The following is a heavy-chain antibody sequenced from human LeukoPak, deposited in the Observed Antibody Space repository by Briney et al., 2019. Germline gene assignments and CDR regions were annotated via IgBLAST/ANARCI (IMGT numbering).Heavy chain of an antibody. CDR3: GRTGVVPAAHFDY. Sequence: SETLSLTCSVSGGSITSTSYYWGWIRQSPGRGLEWIGIINYSGNAYYNPSLKSRVTISVDTSKNQFSLEMTSVTAVDTAVYHCGRTGVVPAAHFDYWGQGTLVTVSS. V-gene: IGHV4-39*01. CDR1: GGSITSTSYY. J-gene: IGHJ4*02. CDR2: INYSGNA. D-gene: IGHD2-2*01.